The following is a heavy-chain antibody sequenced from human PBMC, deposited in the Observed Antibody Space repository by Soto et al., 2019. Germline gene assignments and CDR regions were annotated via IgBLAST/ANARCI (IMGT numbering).Heavy chain of an antibody. CDR3: AKDFEKYQYDSSGPINDY. Sequence: RRLSCAASGLTFSSYAMSWVRQAPGKGLEWVSAISGSGGSTYYADSVKGRFTISRDNSKNTLYLQMNSLRAEDTAVYYCAKDFEKYQYDSSGPINDYWGQGTLVTVSS. D-gene: IGHD3-22*01. CDR2: ISGSGGST. V-gene: IGHV3-23*01. CDR1: GLTFSSYA. J-gene: IGHJ4*02.